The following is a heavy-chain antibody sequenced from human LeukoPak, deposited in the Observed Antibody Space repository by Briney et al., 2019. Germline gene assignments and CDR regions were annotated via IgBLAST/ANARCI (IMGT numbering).Heavy chain of an antibody. D-gene: IGHD6-13*01. CDR2: SYYSGGT. V-gene: IGHV4-39*01. CDR1: GGSISSGTYY. Sequence: MASETLSLTCTVSGGSISSGTYYWGWIRQPPGKGLEWIGSSYYSGGTYYNPSLKSRVTMSVDTSKNQFSLKLSSVTAADTAVYYCARVWRSSSSPYFFDYWGQGTLVTVSS. CDR3: ARVWRSSSSPYFFDY. J-gene: IGHJ4*02.